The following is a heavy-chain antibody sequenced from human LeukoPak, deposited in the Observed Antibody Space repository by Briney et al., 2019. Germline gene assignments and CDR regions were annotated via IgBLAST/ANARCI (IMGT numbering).Heavy chain of an antibody. J-gene: IGHJ4*02. CDR2: ISSSSSYI. CDR1: GFTFSSYS. CDR3: ARDRSVAVAGTQVDY. V-gene: IGHV3-21*01. D-gene: IGHD6-19*01. Sequence: GGSLRLSCAASGFTFSSYSMNWVRQAPGKGLEWVSSISSSSSYIYYADSVKGRFTISRDNAKNSLYLQMNSLRAEDTAVYYCARDRSVAVAGTQVDYWGQGTLVTVSS.